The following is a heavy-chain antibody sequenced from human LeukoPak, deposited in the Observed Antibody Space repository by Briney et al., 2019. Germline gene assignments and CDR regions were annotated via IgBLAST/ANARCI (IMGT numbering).Heavy chain of an antibody. CDR3: ARDRNTDFWSGYYTNYFDY. J-gene: IGHJ4*02. CDR1: GFTFSSYG. CDR2: IKQDGSEK. Sequence: GGSLRLSCAASGFTFSSYGMHWVRQAPGKGLEWVATIKQDGSEKYYVDTVKGRFTISRDNAKNSLYLQMNSLRAEDTAVYYCARDRNTDFWSGYYTNYFDYWGQGTLVTVSS. D-gene: IGHD3-3*01. V-gene: IGHV3-7*01.